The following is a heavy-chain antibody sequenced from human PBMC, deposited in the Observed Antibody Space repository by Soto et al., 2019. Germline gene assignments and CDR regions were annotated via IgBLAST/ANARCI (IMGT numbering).Heavy chain of an antibody. D-gene: IGHD3-22*01. J-gene: IGHJ4*02. CDR2: ISGSGGST. V-gene: IGHV3-23*01. CDR1: GFTFSSYA. Sequence: GGSLRLSCAASGFTFSSYAMSWVRQAPGKGLEWVSAISGSGGSTYYADSVKGRFTISRDNSKNTLYLQMNSLRAEDTAVYYCARDQYYYDSSGCFDYWGQGTLDTVS. CDR3: ARDQYYYDSSGCFDY.